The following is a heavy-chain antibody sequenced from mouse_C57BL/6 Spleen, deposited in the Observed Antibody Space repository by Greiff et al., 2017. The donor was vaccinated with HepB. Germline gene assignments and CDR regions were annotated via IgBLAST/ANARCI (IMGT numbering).Heavy chain of an antibody. Sequence: EVQVVESGGGLVKPGGSLKLSCAASGFTFSDYGMHWVRQAPEKGLEWVAYISSGSSTIYYEDTVKGRFTFSRDNAKNTLFLQMTSLRSEDTAMYYCARGGVITTVVAPFDYWGQGTTLTVSS. CDR1: GFTFSDYG. D-gene: IGHD1-1*01. J-gene: IGHJ2*01. V-gene: IGHV5-17*01. CDR2: ISSGSSTI. CDR3: ARGGVITTVVAPFDY.